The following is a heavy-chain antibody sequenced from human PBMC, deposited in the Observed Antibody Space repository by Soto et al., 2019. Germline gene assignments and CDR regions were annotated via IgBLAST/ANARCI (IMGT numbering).Heavy chain of an antibody. CDR2: IVPMFGTS. CDR1: GGTSTRYA. D-gene: IGHD3-3*01. Sequence: QERLVQSGAEVRKPGSSVTVSCKVTGGTSTRYAINWVRQAPGQGLEWMGGIVPMFGTSKYAQKFHGRVTITADTSTNIAYMELRSLRSEDTGVYYCNRGSEYDFWSGYLWGQGTLVSVSS. J-gene: IGHJ4*02. CDR3: NRGSEYDFWSGYL. V-gene: IGHV1-69*06.